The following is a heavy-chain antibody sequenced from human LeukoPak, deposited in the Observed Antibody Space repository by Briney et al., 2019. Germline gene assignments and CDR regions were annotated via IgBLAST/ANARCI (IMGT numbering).Heavy chain of an antibody. CDR2: IYSGGTT. CDR1: GITVSSNY. Sequence: PGGSLRLSCAASGITVSSNYMSWVRQAPGKGLDWVSVIYSGGTTYYADSVKGRFTISRDSTKITLYLQMNSLRAEDTAVYYCARRGDCSSTSCLFFDYWGQGTLVTVSS. D-gene: IGHD2-2*01. CDR3: ARRGDCSSTSCLFFDY. J-gene: IGHJ4*02. V-gene: IGHV3-66*02.